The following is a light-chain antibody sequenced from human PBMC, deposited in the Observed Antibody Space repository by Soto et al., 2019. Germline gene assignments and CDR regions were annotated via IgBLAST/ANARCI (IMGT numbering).Light chain of an antibody. CDR1: QSISGY. CDR3: QQYNSCPWT. J-gene: IGKJ1*01. Sequence: DILMTQSPSTLSASVGDTVTITCRASQSISGYLAWYQQKPGKAPKLLSLESGVPSRFIGSGSGTGFTLTISSLQPDDSASYYCQQYNSCPWTFGQGTRVEIQ. V-gene: IGKV1-5*01.